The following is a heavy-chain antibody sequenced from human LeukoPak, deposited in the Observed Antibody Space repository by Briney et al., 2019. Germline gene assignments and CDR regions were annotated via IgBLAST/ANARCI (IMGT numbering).Heavy chain of an antibody. Sequence: PGGSLRLSCAASGFTFSSYSMNWVRQAPGKGLEWVSYISSSSSTIYYADSVKGRFTISRDNAKNSLYLQMNSLRAEDTAVYYCARDRVGATHYWGQGTLVTVSS. V-gene: IGHV3-48*01. J-gene: IGHJ4*02. D-gene: IGHD1-26*01. CDR1: GFTFSSYS. CDR3: ARDRVGATHY. CDR2: ISSSSSTI.